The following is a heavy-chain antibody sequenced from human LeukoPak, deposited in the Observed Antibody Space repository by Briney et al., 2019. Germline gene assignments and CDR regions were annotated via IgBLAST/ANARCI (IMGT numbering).Heavy chain of an antibody. CDR3: AKVGIAVADVDY. CDR1: GFTFSSYG. D-gene: IGHD6-19*01. Sequence: GGSLRLSCAASGFTFSSYGMHWVRQAPGKGLEWVAVISNDGGNKYYADSVKGRFTISRDNSKNTVYLQMNSLRAEDTAVFYCAKVGIAVADVDYWGQGTLVTVSS. V-gene: IGHV3-30*18. J-gene: IGHJ4*02. CDR2: ISNDGGNK.